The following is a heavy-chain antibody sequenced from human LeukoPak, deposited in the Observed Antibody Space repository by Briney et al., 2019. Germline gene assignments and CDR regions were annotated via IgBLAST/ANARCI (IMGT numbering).Heavy chain of an antibody. D-gene: IGHD6-19*01. CDR2: IYYSGST. CDR1: GGSISSYY. CDR3: ARDRGSSGWNDAFDI. J-gene: IGHJ3*02. V-gene: IGHV4-59*01. Sequence: SETLSLTCTVSGGSISSYYWGWIRQPPGKGLEWIGYIYYSGSTNYNPSLKSRVTISVDTSKNQFSLKLSSVTAADTAVYYCARDRGSSGWNDAFDIWGQGTMVTVSS.